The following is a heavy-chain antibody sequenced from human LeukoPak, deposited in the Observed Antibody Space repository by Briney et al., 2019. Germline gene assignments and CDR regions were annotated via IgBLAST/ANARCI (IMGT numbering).Heavy chain of an antibody. CDR1: GGSISSYY. Sequence: SETLSLTCTVSGGSISSYYWCWIRQPPREGLERVGLIYTSGRSNHNPSLKSRVPMSVDTSKNQFPLELSSETAADTAVYYCARLECKGDCYESWFDPWGQGTLVTVSS. D-gene: IGHD2-21*01. J-gene: IGHJ5*02. V-gene: IGHV4-4*07. CDR2: IYTSGRS. CDR3: ARLECKGDCYESWFDP.